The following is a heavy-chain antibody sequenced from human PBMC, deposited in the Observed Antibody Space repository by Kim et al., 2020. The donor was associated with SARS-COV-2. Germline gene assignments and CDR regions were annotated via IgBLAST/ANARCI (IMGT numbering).Heavy chain of an antibody. V-gene: IGHV4-59*08. CDR1: GGSISSYY. CDR2: IYYSGST. D-gene: IGHD3-22*01. J-gene: IGHJ4*02. CDR3: ARSDDWPMIVVADE. Sequence: SETLSLTCTVSGGSISSYYWSWIRQPPGKGLEWIGYIYYSGSTNYNPSLKSRVTISVDTSKNQFSLKLSSVTAADTAVYYCARSDDWPMIVVADEWGQGTLVTVSS.